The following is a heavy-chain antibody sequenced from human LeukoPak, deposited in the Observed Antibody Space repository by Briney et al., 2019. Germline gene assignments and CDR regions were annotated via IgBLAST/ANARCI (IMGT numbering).Heavy chain of an antibody. Sequence: SETLSLTCTVCGGSISSYYWSWIRQPAGKGLEWIGRIYTSGSTNYNPSLKSRVTISVDTSKNQFSLKLSSVTAADTAVYYCARAAFGSYYYYYMDVWGKGTTVTVSS. CDR2: IYTSGST. J-gene: IGHJ6*03. D-gene: IGHD1-26*01. CDR1: GGSISSYY. V-gene: IGHV4-4*07. CDR3: ARAAFGSYYYYYMDV.